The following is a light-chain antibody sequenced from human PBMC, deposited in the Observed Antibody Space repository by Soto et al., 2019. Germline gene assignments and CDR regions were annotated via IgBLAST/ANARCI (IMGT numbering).Light chain of an antibody. CDR2: GNS. Sequence: QTVVTQPPSVSGAPGQRVTISCTGSSSNIGAGYDVHWYQQLPETAPKLLIYGNSNRPSGVPDRFSGSKSGTSASLAITGLQAEDEADYYCQSYDSSLSAIFGTGTKVTVL. V-gene: IGLV1-40*01. CDR3: QSYDSSLSAI. J-gene: IGLJ1*01. CDR1: SSNIGAGYD.